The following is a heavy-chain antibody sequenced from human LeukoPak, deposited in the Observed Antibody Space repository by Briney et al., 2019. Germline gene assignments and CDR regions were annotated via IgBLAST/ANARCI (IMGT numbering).Heavy chain of an antibody. CDR1: GFTFSSYW. CDR3: ARDARYFDWLLSRYFDY. Sequence: PGGSLRLSCAASGFTFSSYWMSWVRQAPGKRLEWVANIKQDGSEKHYVDSVKGRFTISRDNAKNSLYLQMNSLRAEDTAVYYCARDARYFDWLLSRYFDYWGQGTLVTVSS. V-gene: IGHV3-7*01. J-gene: IGHJ4*02. D-gene: IGHD3-9*01. CDR2: IKQDGSEK.